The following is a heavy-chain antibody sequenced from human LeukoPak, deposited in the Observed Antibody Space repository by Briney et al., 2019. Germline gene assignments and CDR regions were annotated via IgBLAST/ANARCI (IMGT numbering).Heavy chain of an antibody. D-gene: IGHD1-26*01. V-gene: IGHV1-2*02. CDR1: GYTYTGYY. CDR3: ARDWEQPKNWSDP. Sequence: GASVKVSCKASGYTYTGYYMHWVRQAPGQGLEWMGWINPNSGGTNYAQKFQGRVTMTRHTSISTAYMELSRLRSDDTAVYYCARDWEQPKNWSDPWGQGTLVTVSS. J-gene: IGHJ5*02. CDR2: INPNSGGT.